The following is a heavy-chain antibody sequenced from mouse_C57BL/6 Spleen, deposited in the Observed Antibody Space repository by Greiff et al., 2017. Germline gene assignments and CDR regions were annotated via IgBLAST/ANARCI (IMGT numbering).Heavy chain of an antibody. V-gene: IGHV1-62-2*01. Sequence: VQLQQSGAELVKPGASVKLSCKASGYTFTEYTIHWVKQRSGQGLEWIGWFYPGSGSIKYDEKFQDKATLTADKSSSTVYMELSRLTSEDSAVXFSARHEDRSNYVYWYFDVWGTGTTVTVSS. J-gene: IGHJ1*03. CDR1: GYTFTEYT. D-gene: IGHD2-5*01. CDR3: ARHEDRSNYVYWYFDV. CDR2: FYPGSGSI.